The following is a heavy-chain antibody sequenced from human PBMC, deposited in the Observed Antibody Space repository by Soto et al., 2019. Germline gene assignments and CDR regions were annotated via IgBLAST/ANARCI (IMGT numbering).Heavy chain of an antibody. CDR3: ARGPTRYYFDY. J-gene: IGHJ4*02. V-gene: IGHV4-59*01. Sequence: PSETLSLTCTVSGGSISNYYWSWIRQPPGKGLEWIGYIFYSGNTNYNPSLKSRLTISVDTSKNRFSLKLSSVSAADTAVYYCARGPTRYYFDYWGQGNMVTVSS. CDR1: GGSISNYY. CDR2: IFYSGNT.